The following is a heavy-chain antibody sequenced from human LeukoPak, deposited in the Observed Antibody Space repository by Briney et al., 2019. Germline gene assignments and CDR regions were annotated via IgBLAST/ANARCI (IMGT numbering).Heavy chain of an antibody. Sequence: SETLSLTCTVSGGSISSSSYYWGWIRQPPGTGLEWIGSIYYSGSTNYNPSLNSRVTISVDTSKNQFSLKLSSVTAADAALYYCARAIRTGTRYFDYWGQGTLVTVSS. CDR1: GGSISSSSYY. V-gene: IGHV4-39*07. CDR3: ARAIRTGTRYFDY. CDR2: IYYSGST. D-gene: IGHD3/OR15-3a*01. J-gene: IGHJ4*02.